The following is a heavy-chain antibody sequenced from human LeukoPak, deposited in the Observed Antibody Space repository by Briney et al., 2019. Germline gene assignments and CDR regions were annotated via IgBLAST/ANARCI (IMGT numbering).Heavy chain of an antibody. D-gene: IGHD3-16*02. Sequence: PGGSLRLSCAASGFTFSSYAMHWVRQAPGKGLEWVSGISWNSGSIGYADSVKGRFTISRDNAKNSLYLQMNSLRAEDTALYYCAKGGVWGSYRYTEPFDYWGQGTLVTVSS. CDR3: AKGGVWGSYRYTEPFDY. CDR1: GFTFSSYA. CDR2: ISWNSGSI. J-gene: IGHJ4*02. V-gene: IGHV3-9*01.